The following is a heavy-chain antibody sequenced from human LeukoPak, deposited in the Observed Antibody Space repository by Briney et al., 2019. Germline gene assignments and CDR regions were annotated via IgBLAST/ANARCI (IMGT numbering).Heavy chain of an antibody. CDR3: ARVEAVASRRYFDY. J-gene: IGHJ4*02. Sequence: SETLSLTCAVYGGSFSGYYWSWIRQPPGKGLEWIGEINHSGSTNYNPSLKSRVTISVDTSKNQFSLKLSSVTAADTAVYYCARVEAVASRRYFDYWGQGTLVTVSS. V-gene: IGHV4-34*01. CDR1: GGSFSGYY. CDR2: INHSGST. D-gene: IGHD2-15*01.